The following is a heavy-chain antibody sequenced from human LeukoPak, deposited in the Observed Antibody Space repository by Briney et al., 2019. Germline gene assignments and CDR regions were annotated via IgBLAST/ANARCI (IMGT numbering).Heavy chain of an antibody. CDR1: GYTFTNYH. CDR3: ARDNDSRDPPHFDY. D-gene: IGHD3-16*01. J-gene: IGHJ4*02. V-gene: IGHV1-46*01. CDR2: INPSGGST. Sequence: ASVKVSCKASGYTFTNYHMNWVRQAPGQGLEWMGIINPSGGSTTNAQKFQGRVIMTRDMSTSTVYMELSSLRSEDTAVYYCARDNDSRDPPHFDYWGQGTLVTVSS.